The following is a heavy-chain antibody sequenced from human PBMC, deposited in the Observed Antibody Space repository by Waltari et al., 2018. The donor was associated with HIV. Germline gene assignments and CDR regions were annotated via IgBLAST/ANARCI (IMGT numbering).Heavy chain of an antibody. CDR3: ARMYYGSWFTMADYGLDV. CDR1: GYTFSGHY. V-gene: IGHV1-2*02. D-gene: IGHD3-10*01. Sequence: QVQLVQSGAEVKKPGASVTVSCKASGYTFSGHYIHWVRQPPGQGLEWRGGIDPDSGLANYAQTFQGRVTMTRAKSIGTVYLKLSGLRSDDTALYYCARMYYGSWFTMADYGLDVWGQGTTVTVSS. J-gene: IGHJ6*02. CDR2: IDPDSGLA.